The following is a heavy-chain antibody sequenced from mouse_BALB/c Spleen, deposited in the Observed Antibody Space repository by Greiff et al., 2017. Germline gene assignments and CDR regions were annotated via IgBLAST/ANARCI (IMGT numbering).Heavy chain of an antibody. V-gene: IGHV2-2*02. D-gene: IGHD1-1*01. CDR2: IWSGGST. CDR3: ARNWGGSSYWYFDV. J-gene: IGHJ1*01. CDR1: GFSLTSYG. Sequence: VKLQESGPGLVQPSQSLSITCTVSGFSLTSYGVHWVRQSPGKGLEWLGVIWSGGSTDYNAAFISRLSISKDNSKSQVFFKMNSLQANDTAIYYCARNWGGSSYWYFDVWGAGTTVTVSS.